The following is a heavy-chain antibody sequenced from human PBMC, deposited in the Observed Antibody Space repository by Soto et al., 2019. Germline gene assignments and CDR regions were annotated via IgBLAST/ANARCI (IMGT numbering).Heavy chain of an antibody. CDR2: IYYSLRGST. CDR3: SRAERGYPHVY. CDR1: GVSINNYY. J-gene: IGHJ4*02. D-gene: IGHD1-1*01. V-gene: IGHV4-59*01. Sequence: QVQLQESGPGLVKPSETLSLTCTVSGVSINNYYWSWFRQTPGKGLEWIGYIYYSLRGSTNYNPSLKGRVTVSVDTPNNQFSLKVISVTAADTAVYYCSRAERGYPHVYWGQGTLVTVSS.